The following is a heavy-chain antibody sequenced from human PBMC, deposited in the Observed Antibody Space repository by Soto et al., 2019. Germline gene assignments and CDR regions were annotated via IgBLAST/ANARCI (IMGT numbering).Heavy chain of an antibody. CDR1: GGTFSSYA. Sequence: QVQLVQSGAEVKKPGSSVKVSCKASGGTFSSYAISWVRQAPGQGLEWMGGIIPIFGTANYAQKFQGRVTITADDSTSRAYMELSSLTAEDTAVYYCARAPDFWGGPKDHVDYYGMDVGGQGTTVTVSS. V-gene: IGHV1-69*01. CDR3: ARAPDFWGGPKDHVDYYGMDV. CDR2: IIPIFGTA. J-gene: IGHJ6*02. D-gene: IGHD3-3*01.